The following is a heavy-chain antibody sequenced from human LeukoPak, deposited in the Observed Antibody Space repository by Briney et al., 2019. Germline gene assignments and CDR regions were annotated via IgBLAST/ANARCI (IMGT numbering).Heavy chain of an antibody. CDR2: INSDGSST. CDR1: GFAFSSYW. V-gene: IGHV3-74*01. D-gene: IGHD3-10*02. Sequence: GGSLRLSCAASGFAFSSYWMHWVRQAPGKGLVWVSRINSDGSSTSYADSVKGRFAISRDNAKNSLYLQMNSLRAEDTAVYYCAELGITMIGGVWGKGTTVTISS. CDR3: AELGITMIGGV. J-gene: IGHJ6*04.